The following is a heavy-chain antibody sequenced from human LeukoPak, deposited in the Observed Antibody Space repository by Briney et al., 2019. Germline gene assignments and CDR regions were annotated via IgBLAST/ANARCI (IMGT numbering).Heavy chain of an antibody. CDR2: IYTSGST. J-gene: IGHJ4*02. V-gene: IGHV4-61*02. Sequence: SETLSLTCTVSGGSISSGSYYWSWIRQPAGKGLEWIGRIYTSGSTNYYPSLKSRVTMSVDRSKYQFSLKLSSVTAADTAVYYCARVGLASYYFDYWGQGTLVTVSS. CDR1: GGSISSGSYY. CDR3: ARVGLASYYFDY. D-gene: IGHD2-2*01.